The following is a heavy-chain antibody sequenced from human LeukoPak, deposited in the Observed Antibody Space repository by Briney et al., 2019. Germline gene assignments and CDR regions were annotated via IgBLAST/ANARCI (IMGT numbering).Heavy chain of an antibody. V-gene: IGHV3-21*01. CDR2: ISSSSSYI. J-gene: IGHJ3*02. CDR3: ARGYCSGGSCFISAFDI. Sequence: KSGGSLRLSCAASGFSFSSYSMNWVRQAPGKGLEWVSSISSSSSYIYYADSVKGRFTISRDNAKNSLYLQMNSLRAEDTVVYYCARGYCSGGSCFISAFDIWGQGTMVIVSS. CDR1: GFSFSSYS. D-gene: IGHD2-15*01.